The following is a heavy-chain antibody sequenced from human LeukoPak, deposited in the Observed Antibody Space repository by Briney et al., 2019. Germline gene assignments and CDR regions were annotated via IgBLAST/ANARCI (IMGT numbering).Heavy chain of an antibody. CDR3: AKGFGSYYSSGVYMAY. V-gene: IGHV1-24*01. CDR2: FDPEDGET. J-gene: IGHJ4*02. CDR1: GYTLTELS. D-gene: IGHD1-26*01. Sequence: ASVKVSCKVSGYTLTELSMHWVRQAPGKGLEWMGGFDPEDGETIYAQKFQGRVTMTEDTSTDTAYMELSSLRAEDTAVYYCAKGFGSYYSSGVYMAYWGQGTLVTVSS.